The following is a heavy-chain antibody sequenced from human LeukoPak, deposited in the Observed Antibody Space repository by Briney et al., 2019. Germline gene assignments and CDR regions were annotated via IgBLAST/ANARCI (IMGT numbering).Heavy chain of an antibody. Sequence: KSSETLSLTCTVSGYSISSGYYWGWIRQPPGKGLEWIGSIYHSGSTYYNPSLKSRVTILVDTSKNQFSLKLSSVTAADTAVYYCARVFGYDILTGYSISYFDYWGQGTLVTVSS. CDR1: GYSISSGYY. CDR3: ARVFGYDILTGYSISYFDY. V-gene: IGHV4-38-2*02. J-gene: IGHJ4*02. D-gene: IGHD3-9*01. CDR2: IYHSGST.